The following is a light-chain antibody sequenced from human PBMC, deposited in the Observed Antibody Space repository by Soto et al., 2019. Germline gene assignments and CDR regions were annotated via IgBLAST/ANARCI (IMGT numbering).Light chain of an antibody. CDR3: QHSWT. CDR2: LAS. CDR1: QNIGDS. V-gene: IGKV1-39*01. Sequence: DILLTQSPSSLSASVGDRVTITCRASQNIGDSLNWYQQRPGKAPKLLISLASSLESGVPSRFSGTGSGTDFTLTLSSLQPEDFAYYYCQHSWTFGQGTKLEI. J-gene: IGKJ2*01.